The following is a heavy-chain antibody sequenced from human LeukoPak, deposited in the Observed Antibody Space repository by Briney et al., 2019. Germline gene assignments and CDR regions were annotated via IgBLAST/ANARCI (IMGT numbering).Heavy chain of an antibody. CDR3: ATTPGTMVRGVILY. D-gene: IGHD3-10*01. V-gene: IGHV4-30-2*01. J-gene: IGHJ4*02. CDR2: IYHSGST. Sequence: SQTLSLTCAVSGGSISSGGYSWSWIRQPPGKGLEWIGYIYHSGSTYYNPSLKSRVAISVDRSKNQFSLKLSSVTAADTAVYYCATTPGTMVRGVILYWGQGTLVTVSS. CDR1: GGSISSGGYS.